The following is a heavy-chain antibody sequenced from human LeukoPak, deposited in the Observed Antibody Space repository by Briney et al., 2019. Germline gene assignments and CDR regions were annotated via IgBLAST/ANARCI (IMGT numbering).Heavy chain of an antibody. D-gene: IGHD5-18*01. CDR2: ISSSGSTI. Sequence: GGSLRLSCAASGFTFSDYYMSWIRQAPGKGLEWVSYISSSGSTIYYADSVKGRFTISRDNAKNSLYLQMNSLRAEDTAVYYCARHGAGEGSSPSTYNTAMGEFDWFDYWGQGTLVTVSS. CDR1: GFTFSDYY. J-gene: IGHJ4*02. V-gene: IGHV3-11*01. CDR3: ARHGAGEGSSPSTYNTAMGEFDWFDY.